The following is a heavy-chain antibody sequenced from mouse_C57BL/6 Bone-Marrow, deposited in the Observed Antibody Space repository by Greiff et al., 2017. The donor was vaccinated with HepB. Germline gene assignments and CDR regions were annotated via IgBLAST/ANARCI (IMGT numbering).Heavy chain of an antibody. J-gene: IGHJ4*01. Sequence: EVQLVESGEGLVKPGGSLKLSCAASGFTFSSYAMSWVRQTPEKRLEWVAYISSGGDYIYYADTVKGRFTISRDNARNTLYLQMSSLKSEDTAMYYCTREEIYYDYDDYAMDYWGQGTSVTVSS. CDR3: TREEIYYDYDDYAMDY. CDR2: ISSGGDYI. V-gene: IGHV5-9-1*02. D-gene: IGHD2-4*01. CDR1: GFTFSSYA.